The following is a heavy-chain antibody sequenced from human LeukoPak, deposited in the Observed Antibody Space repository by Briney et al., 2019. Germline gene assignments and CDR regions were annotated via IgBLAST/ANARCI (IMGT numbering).Heavy chain of an antibody. CDR2: ISGSGGST. V-gene: IGHV3-23*01. Sequence: GASLRLSCAAAGFTFSSYAMSWVRQAPGKGLEWVSAISGSGGSTYYADSVKGRFTISRDNSKNTLYLQMNSLRAEDTAVYYCAKLGHFNWFDPWGQGTLVTVSS. D-gene: IGHD3-3*02. CDR3: AKLGHFNWFDP. CDR1: GFTFSSYA. J-gene: IGHJ5*02.